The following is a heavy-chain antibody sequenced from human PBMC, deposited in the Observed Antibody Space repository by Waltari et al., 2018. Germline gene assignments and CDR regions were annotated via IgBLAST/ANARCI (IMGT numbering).Heavy chain of an antibody. D-gene: IGHD3-22*01. V-gene: IGHV1-69*04. CDR2: IIPILGIA. CDR1: GGTFSSYA. CDR3: ASPEDYYDSSGQVY. J-gene: IGHJ4*02. Sequence: QVQLVQSGAEVKKPGSPVKVSCKASGGTFSSYAISWVRQAPGQGLEWMGGIIPILGIANYALKFQGRVTITADESTSTAYMELSSLRSEDTAVYYCASPEDYYDSSGQVYWGQGTLVTVSS.